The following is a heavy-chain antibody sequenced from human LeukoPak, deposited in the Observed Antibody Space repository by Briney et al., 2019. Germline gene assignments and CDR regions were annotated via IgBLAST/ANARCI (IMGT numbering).Heavy chain of an antibody. V-gene: IGHV3-30*03. CDR3: ARGGPAAGRFDY. D-gene: IGHD6-13*01. CDR1: GFTFSSYG. CDR2: ISYDGSNK. J-gene: IGHJ4*02. Sequence: PGGSLRLSCAASGFTFSSYGMHWVRQAPGKGLEWVAVISYDGSNKYYADPVKGRFTISRDNSKNTLYLQMNSLRAEDTAVYYCARGGPAAGRFDYWGQGTLVTVSS.